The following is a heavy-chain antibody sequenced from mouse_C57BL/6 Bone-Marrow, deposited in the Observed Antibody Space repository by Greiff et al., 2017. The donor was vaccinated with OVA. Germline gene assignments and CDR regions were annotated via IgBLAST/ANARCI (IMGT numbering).Heavy chain of an antibody. Sequence: QVQLQQPGAELVKPGASVKLSCKASGYAFSSYWMNWVKQRPGKGLEWIGQIYPGDGDTNYNGKFKGKATLTADKSSSTAYMQLSSLTSEDSAVYVGARHGSSYYAMDYWGQGTSVTVSA. J-gene: IGHJ4*01. CDR1: GYAFSSYW. V-gene: IGHV1-80*01. CDR3: ARHGSSYYAMDY. D-gene: IGHD1-1*01. CDR2: IYPGDGDT.